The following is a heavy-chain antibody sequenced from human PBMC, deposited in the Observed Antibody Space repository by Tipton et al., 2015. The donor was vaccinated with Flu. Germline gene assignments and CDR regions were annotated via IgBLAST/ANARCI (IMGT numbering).Heavy chain of an antibody. J-gene: IGHJ4*02. Sequence: QVQLVQSGAEVKKPGASVKVSCKASGYIFSDFGISWVRQAPGQGLEWMGWISGYNGNTKYAQEFQDRVTMTTDTSTSTAYMELRGLRSEDTAVFYCAMGSGYAGDYWGQGTLVTVSS. CDR1: GYIFSDFG. D-gene: IGHD5-12*01. CDR2: ISGYNGNT. CDR3: AMGSGYAGDY. V-gene: IGHV1-18*01.